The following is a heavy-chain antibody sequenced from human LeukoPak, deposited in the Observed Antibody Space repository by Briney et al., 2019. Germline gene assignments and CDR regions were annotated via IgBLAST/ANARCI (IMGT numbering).Heavy chain of an antibody. Sequence: ASVKVSCKVSGYTLTELSMHWVRQAPGKGLEWMGGFDPEDGETIYAQKFQGRVTMTEDTSTDTAYMGLSSLRSEDTAVYYCATSSITMVRGVIIGPFLREYYYMDVWGKGTTVTVSS. CDR2: FDPEDGET. J-gene: IGHJ6*03. CDR1: GYTLTELS. D-gene: IGHD3-10*01. CDR3: ATSSITMVRGVIIGPFLREYYYMDV. V-gene: IGHV1-24*01.